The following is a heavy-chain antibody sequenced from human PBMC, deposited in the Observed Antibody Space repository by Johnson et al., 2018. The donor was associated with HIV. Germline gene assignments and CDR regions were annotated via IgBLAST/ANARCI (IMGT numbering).Heavy chain of an antibody. CDR3: AKGSRERKGAGAFDI. D-gene: IGHD3-16*01. V-gene: IGHV3-33*06. Sequence: QVQLLESGGGVVQPGRSLRLSCVASGFTFSSYGMHWVRQAPGKGLEWVAVLWYDGSNTYYAASVQGRFTISSDNSKTTLYLQMNSLRAEDTAVYYCAKGSRERKGAGAFDIWGQGTMVTVSS. CDR1: GFTFSSYG. J-gene: IGHJ3*02. CDR2: LWYDGSNT.